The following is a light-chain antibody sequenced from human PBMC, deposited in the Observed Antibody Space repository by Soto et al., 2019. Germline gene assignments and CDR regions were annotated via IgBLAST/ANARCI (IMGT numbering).Light chain of an antibody. CDR3: QHYGSSGT. V-gene: IGKV3-20*01. Sequence: DIALTQSPGTPSVSPGERATLSCRASQSVSKNYLAWYQQKPGQAPRLLIYGASNRASGIPDRFSGSGSGTDFTLTISRMEPEDFAVYYCQHYGSSGTFGQGTKVDIK. J-gene: IGKJ1*01. CDR1: QSVSKNY. CDR2: GAS.